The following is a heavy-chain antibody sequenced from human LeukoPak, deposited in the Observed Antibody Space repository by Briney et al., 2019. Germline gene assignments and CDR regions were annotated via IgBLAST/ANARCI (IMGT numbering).Heavy chain of an antibody. D-gene: IGHD3-10*01. CDR1: GFTFSNYW. J-gene: IGHJ4*02. Sequence: GGSLRLSCAASGFTFSNYWMSWVRQAPGKGLEWVSSISSSSSYIYYADSVRGRFTISRDNAKNSLYLQMNSLRAEDTAVYYCARVGLLWFGELYYFDYWGQGTLVTVSS. CDR2: ISSSSSYI. V-gene: IGHV3-21*01. CDR3: ARVGLLWFGELYYFDY.